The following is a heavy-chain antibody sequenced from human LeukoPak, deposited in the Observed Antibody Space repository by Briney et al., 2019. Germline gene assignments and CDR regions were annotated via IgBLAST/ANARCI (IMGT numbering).Heavy chain of an antibody. V-gene: IGHV4-38-2*02. Sequence: SETLSLTCTVSGYSISSGYYWGWIRQPPGKGLEWIGSIYHSGSTYYNPSLKSPVTISIDTSKNQFSLRLISVTAADTAVYYCAKHVGTIVVVSSIDYWGQGTLVTVSS. D-gene: IGHD3-22*01. CDR2: IYHSGST. CDR3: AKHVGTIVVVSSIDY. CDR1: GYSISSGYY. J-gene: IGHJ4*02.